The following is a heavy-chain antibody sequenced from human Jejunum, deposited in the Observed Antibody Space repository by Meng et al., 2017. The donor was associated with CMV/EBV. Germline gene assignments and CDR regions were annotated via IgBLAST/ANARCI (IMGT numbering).Heavy chain of an antibody. Sequence: GASGFIFRNYALIWVRQAPGKGLEWVSTVSGSGGTTYYADSVKGRFTVSRDNSKNTVYLQMNSLRAEDTAVYYCAKQGYSNDLDYWGQGTLVTVSS. D-gene: IGHD4-11*01. CDR1: GFIFRNYA. J-gene: IGHJ4*02. CDR2: VSGSGGTT. CDR3: AKQGYSNDLDY. V-gene: IGHV3-23*01.